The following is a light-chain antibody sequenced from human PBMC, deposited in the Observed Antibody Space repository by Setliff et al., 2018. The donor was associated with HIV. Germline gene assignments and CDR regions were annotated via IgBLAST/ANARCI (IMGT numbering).Light chain of an antibody. Sequence: QSVLTQPASVSGSPGQSITISCTGTWSDVGGYNYVSWYQQHPGKAPKLMIYEVSNRPSGVSNRFSGSKSGNTASLTISGLQPDDEADYYCSSYAGKSTFDVFGTGTKVTVL. CDR2: EVS. CDR3: SSYAGKSTFDV. CDR1: WSDVGGYNY. V-gene: IGLV2-14*01. J-gene: IGLJ1*01.